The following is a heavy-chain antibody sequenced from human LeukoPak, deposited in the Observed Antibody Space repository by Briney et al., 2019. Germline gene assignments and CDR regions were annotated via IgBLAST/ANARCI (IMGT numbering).Heavy chain of an antibody. J-gene: IGHJ4*02. CDR1: GFTFSTYA. CDR3: ATDRDNSDWQKRFDS. Sequence: GGSLRFSCAASGFTFSTYAMNWYRQAPGKGLEWVGNINQDASEINYVDSVRGRFTISRDNAKNSLHLQMNSLRAEDTAVYYCATDRDNSDWQKRFDSWGQGTLVTVSP. CDR2: INQDASEI. V-gene: IGHV3-7*01. D-gene: IGHD2-21*02.